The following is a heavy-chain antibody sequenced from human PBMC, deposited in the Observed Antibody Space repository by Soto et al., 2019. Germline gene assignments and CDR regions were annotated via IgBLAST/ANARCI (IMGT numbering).Heavy chain of an antibody. CDR2: TAYDGINT. CDR3: ARVTPGNNLYYFSGLDV. Sequence: PGGSLRLSCVASGFNFGTYAIHWVRQAPGKGLQWVALTAYDGINTYYADSVKGRFTISRDNSKNTLHLQMNSLRPEDTGVYFCARVTPGNNLYYFSGLDVWGQGTSVTVSS. D-gene: IGHD1-1*01. CDR1: GFNFGTYA. V-gene: IGHV3-30-3*01. J-gene: IGHJ6*02.